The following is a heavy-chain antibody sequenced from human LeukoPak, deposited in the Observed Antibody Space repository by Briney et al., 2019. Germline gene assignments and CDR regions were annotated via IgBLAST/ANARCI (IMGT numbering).Heavy chain of an antibody. D-gene: IGHD3-22*01. CDR3: ARDRADNFDSSGYYPDGLDI. Sequence: GASVTVSCKPSGYTFSAFYIHWVRQAPGQGLEWMGWITPYSGGTNYAQRFQDRVTMTWDTSIGTANMELSGLKSDDTAVYYCARDRADNFDSSGYYPDGLDIWGQGTMVTVS. CDR2: ITPYSGGT. CDR1: GYTFSAFY. V-gene: IGHV1-2*02. J-gene: IGHJ3*02.